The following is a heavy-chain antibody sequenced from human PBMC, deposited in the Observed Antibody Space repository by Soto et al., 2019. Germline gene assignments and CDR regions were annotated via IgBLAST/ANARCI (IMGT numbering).Heavy chain of an antibody. CDR2: IYPGDSDT. V-gene: IGHV5-51*01. Sequence: GESLKISCKGSGYSFTSYWIGWVRQMPGKGLEWMGIIYPGDSDTRYSPSFQGQVTISADKSISTAYLLWSSLKASDTATYYCARRPIWFGETDTYYGLDVWGQGTTVT. D-gene: IGHD3-10*01. CDR3: ARRPIWFGETDTYYGLDV. CDR1: GYSFTSYW. J-gene: IGHJ6*02.